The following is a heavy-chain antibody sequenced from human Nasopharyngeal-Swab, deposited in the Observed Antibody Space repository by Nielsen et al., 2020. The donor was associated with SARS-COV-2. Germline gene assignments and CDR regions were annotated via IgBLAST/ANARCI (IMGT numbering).Heavy chain of an antibody. CDR3: ARAPDSSTYGLRY. D-gene: IGHD3-10*01. CDR2: ISRRSDTI. J-gene: IGHJ4*02. V-gene: IGHV3-48*02. Sequence: GESPKISCAASGFTFSAYNINWVRQAPGKGLEWVSYISRRSDTIYYADSVKGRFTISRDNVKNSLYLQMNSLRDEDTAVYYCARAPDSSTYGLRYWGLGTLVTVSS. CDR1: GFTFSAYN.